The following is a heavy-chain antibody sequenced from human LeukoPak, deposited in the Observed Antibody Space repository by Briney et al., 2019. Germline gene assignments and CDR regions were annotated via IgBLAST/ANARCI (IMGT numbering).Heavy chain of an antibody. J-gene: IGHJ4*02. V-gene: IGHV3-30-3*01. Sequence: GGSLRLSCAASGFTFSSYAMHWVRQAPGKGLEWVAVISYDGSNKYYADSVKGRFTISRDNSKNTLYLQMNSLRAEDTAVYYCARSSDFDYWGQGTLVTVSS. CDR1: GFTFSSYA. CDR2: ISYDGSNK. CDR3: ARSSDFDY.